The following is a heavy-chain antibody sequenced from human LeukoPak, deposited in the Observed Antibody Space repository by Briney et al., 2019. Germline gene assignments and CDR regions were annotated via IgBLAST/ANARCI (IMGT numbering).Heavy chain of an antibody. CDR1: GFTFSEAW. CDR3: TTDIWTYSARDY. J-gene: IGHJ4*02. Sequence: GGSLRLSCAASGFTFSEAWMNWVRQAPGKGLEWVGHIKNRPDGGTTDYAAPVKGRFAISRDDSKNTLYLRMNGLKTEDTAVYYCTTDIWTYSARDYWGQGTLVTVSS. CDR2: IKNRPDGGTT. D-gene: IGHD3/OR15-3a*01. V-gene: IGHV3-15*01.